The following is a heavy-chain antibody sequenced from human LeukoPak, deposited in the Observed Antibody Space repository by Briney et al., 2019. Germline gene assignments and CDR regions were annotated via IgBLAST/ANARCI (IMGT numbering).Heavy chain of an antibody. CDR2: INPNSGGT. D-gene: IGHD6-19*01. CDR3: ARALGDQEAGTYYYYGMDV. V-gene: IGHV1-2*04. Sequence: GASVKVSCKASGYTFTGYYMHWVRQAPGQGLEWMGWINPNSGGTNYAQKFQGWVTMTRDTSISTAYMELSRLRSDDTAVYYCARALGDQEAGTYYYYGMDVWGQGTTVTVSS. CDR1: GYTFTGYY. J-gene: IGHJ6*02.